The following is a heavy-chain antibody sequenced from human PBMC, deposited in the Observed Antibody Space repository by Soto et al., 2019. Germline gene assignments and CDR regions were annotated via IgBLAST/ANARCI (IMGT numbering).Heavy chain of an antibody. CDR2: INHSGST. D-gene: IGHD3-16*02. V-gene: IGHV4-34*01. J-gene: IGHJ4*02. CDR3: ARGERLQSSNPWSASYQGNLVDY. CDR1: GGSFSGYY. Sequence: PSETLSLTCAVYGGSFSGYYWSWIRQPPGKGLEWIGEINHSGSTNYNPSLKSRVTISVDTSKNQFSLKLSSVTAADTAVYYCARGERLQSSNPWSASYQGNLVDYWGQGTLVTVSS.